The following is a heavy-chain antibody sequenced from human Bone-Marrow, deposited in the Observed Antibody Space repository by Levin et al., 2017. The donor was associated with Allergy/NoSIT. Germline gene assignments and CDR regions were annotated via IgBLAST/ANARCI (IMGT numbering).Heavy chain of an antibody. Sequence: PGASVKVSCKASGGTLSSYSIAWVRQAPGQGLEWMGRIIAIFDTTHYAQRFQGRVTFTADDSTNTAYMELSSLTPDDTAVYYCTRAYPRGTLQHLVAGAMDVWGQGTSVSVSS. CDR1: GGTLSSYS. CDR3: TRAYPRGTLQHLVAGAMDV. V-gene: IGHV1-69*13. J-gene: IGHJ6*02. D-gene: IGHD6-13*01. CDR2: IIAIFDTT.